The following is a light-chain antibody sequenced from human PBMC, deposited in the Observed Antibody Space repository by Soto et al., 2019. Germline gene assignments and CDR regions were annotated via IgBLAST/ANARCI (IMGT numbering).Light chain of an antibody. CDR2: GVS. CDR3: HQYGISPPT. V-gene: IGKV3-20*01. J-gene: IGKJ1*01. Sequence: EVVLTQSPGTLSLSPGERATLSCRASQSVSGSDLAWYQQKPGQAPRLLTSGVSNRATGTPDRFSGSGSGTDFTLTISSLEPEDFAVFYCHQYGISPPTFGPGTKVDIK. CDR1: QSVSGSD.